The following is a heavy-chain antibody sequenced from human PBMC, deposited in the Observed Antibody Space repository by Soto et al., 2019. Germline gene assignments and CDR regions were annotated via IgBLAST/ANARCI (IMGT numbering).Heavy chain of an antibody. CDR3: ARGGGYYGVLFDY. CDR2: ILYSGTT. Sequence: PSETLSLTCNFSGGAISSSSYFWAWVRQPPGKTLEWIGHILYSGTTHYNESLKSRVTISVDTSKNQFSLRLNSVTPADTAVYYCARGGGYYGVLFDYWGQGTLVTVSS. V-gene: IGHV4-39*01. J-gene: IGHJ4*02. D-gene: IGHD4-17*01. CDR1: GGAISSSSYF.